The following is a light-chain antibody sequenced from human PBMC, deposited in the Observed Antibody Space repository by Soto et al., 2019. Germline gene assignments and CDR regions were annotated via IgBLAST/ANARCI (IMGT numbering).Light chain of an antibody. CDR2: EAA. J-gene: IGKJ4*01. Sequence: EIVLTQSPATLSLSPGERATLSCTASQSVGNNLAWYQQKRGQAPGLLSHEAATRATGIPARFSGSGSGTDFTLTISSLEPEDFAVYYCQQHANWPITFGGGTKVAIK. CDR3: QQHANWPIT. CDR1: QSVGNN. V-gene: IGKV3-11*01.